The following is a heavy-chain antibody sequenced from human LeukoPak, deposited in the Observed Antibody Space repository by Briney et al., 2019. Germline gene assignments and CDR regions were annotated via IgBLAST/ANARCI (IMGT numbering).Heavy chain of an antibody. CDR3: ARADLTYDY. Sequence: RTSGTLSLTCAVYGGSFSGYYWSWIRQPPGKGLEWIGEINHSGSTNYNPSLKSRVTISVDTSKNQFSLKLTSVTAADTAVYYCARADLTYDYWGQGTLVTVSS. CDR2: INHSGST. CDR1: GGSFSGYY. J-gene: IGHJ4*02. V-gene: IGHV4-34*01.